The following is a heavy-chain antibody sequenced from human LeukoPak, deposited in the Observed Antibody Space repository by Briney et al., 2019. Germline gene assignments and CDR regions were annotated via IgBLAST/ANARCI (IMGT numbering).Heavy chain of an antibody. CDR2: IYYSGST. Sequence: SETLSLTCTVSGGSISSYYWSWIRQPPGKGLEWIGYIYYSGSTNYNPSLKSRVTISVDTSKNQFSLKLSSVTAADTTVYYCARDGYSGSYPLAFDLWGQGTMVTVSS. CDR3: ARDGYSGSYPLAFDL. V-gene: IGHV4-59*01. J-gene: IGHJ3*01. CDR1: GGSISSYY. D-gene: IGHD1-26*01.